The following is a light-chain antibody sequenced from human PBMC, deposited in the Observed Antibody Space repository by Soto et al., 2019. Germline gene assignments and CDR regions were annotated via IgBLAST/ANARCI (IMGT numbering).Light chain of an antibody. V-gene: IGKV3-11*01. CDR2: DVS. J-gene: IGKJ1*01. CDR3: QQRNNWPLT. Sequence: ETVLTQSPATLSLSPGERATLSCRARQSISRYFAWYQQKPGQPPRLLICDVSNMATGVPARFSGSGSGTDFTLTISSLEPEDFAVYYCQQRNNWPLTFGQGTKVEIK. CDR1: QSISRY.